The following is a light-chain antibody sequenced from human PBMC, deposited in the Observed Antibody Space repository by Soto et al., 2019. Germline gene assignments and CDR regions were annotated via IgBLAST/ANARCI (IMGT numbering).Light chain of an antibody. V-gene: IGKV3-20*01. Sequence: EIVLTHSPYTLALSPGWRCTLSCRASQSVRSERLAWYQQKRGQSPTLLIFDASSRASGTPERFSGSGSGTDFTLTISRLQTEDFAVYYCQEYDGAPTITFGLGTRLEIK. CDR2: DAS. J-gene: IGKJ5*01. CDR1: QSVRSER. CDR3: QEYDGAPTIT.